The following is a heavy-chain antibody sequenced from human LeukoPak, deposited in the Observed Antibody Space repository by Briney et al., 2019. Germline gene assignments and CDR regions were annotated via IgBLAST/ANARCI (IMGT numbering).Heavy chain of an antibody. D-gene: IGHD3-22*01. CDR3: ARVRPGSSGSYYGTS. CDR2: ITSGGGFK. V-gene: IGHV3-11*04. Sequence: PGGSLRLSCVGAGFALSDFHMSWIRQAPGKGLEWVSYITSGGGFKYYADSVKGRFSISRDDSKNSVFLQMNSLRVEDTAVYYCARVRPGSSGSYYGTSWGQGTLVTVSS. CDR1: GFALSDFH. J-gene: IGHJ4*02.